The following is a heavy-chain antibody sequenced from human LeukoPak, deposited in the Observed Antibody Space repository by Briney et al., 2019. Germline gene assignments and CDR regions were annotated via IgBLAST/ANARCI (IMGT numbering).Heavy chain of an antibody. J-gene: IGHJ4*02. V-gene: IGHV3-74*01. D-gene: IGHD3-22*01. Sequence: EGSLRLSCAASGFTFSNYWMHWIRQVPGKGLVWVSHIKTDGSATNYADSVKGRFTISRDNAENTLYLQMNSLRVEDTAVYYCVRSAFHAGSGNYYDYWGQGTLVTVSS. CDR2: IKTDGSAT. CDR1: GFTFSNYW. CDR3: VRSAFHAGSGNYYDY.